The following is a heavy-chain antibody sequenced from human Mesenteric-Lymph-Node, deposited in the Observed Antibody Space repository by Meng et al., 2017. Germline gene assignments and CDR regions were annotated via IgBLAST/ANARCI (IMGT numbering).Heavy chain of an antibody. V-gene: IGHV5-51*01. CDR1: GYLFYGHW. J-gene: IGHJ5*01. CDR2: IYPDDSNT. D-gene: IGHD4-23*01. CDR3: ARYGGTSLTKNWFDF. Sequence: KVSCKGSGYLFYGHWIVWVRQMPGKGLEWMGLIYPDDSNTRYSPSFQGQVTFSADKSTDTAYLQWSSLKASDSAMYYCARYGGTSLTKNWFDFWGQGTLVTVSS.